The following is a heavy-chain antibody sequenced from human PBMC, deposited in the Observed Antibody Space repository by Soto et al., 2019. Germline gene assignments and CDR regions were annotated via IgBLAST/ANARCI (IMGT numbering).Heavy chain of an antibody. CDR2: VNPSGGHT. Sequence: QVQLMQSGAEVKKPGASVKVSCKASGDTFTDYYIHWVRQAPGQGLEWMGTVNPSGGHTSYAQHFLGRVTMTRDPSTSTVYMELTSLTSDDTAIYYWARGGHVVVVTAALDYWGQGTLVTVSS. V-gene: IGHV1-46*01. CDR3: ARGGHVVVVTAALDY. CDR1: GDTFTDYY. J-gene: IGHJ4*02. D-gene: IGHD2-21*02.